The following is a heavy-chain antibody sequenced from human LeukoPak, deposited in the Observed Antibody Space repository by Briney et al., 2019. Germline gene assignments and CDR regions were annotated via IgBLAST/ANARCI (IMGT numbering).Heavy chain of an antibody. V-gene: IGHV3-74*03. J-gene: IGHJ4*02. CDR2: IDNEGNT. D-gene: IGHD6-19*01. Sequence: PGGSLRLSCAASGLCFDNCWMHWVRPAPGRGLEWVSRIDNEGNTKYADSVKGRFTISRDNAKDTLYLQINSRRAYYTAVYYCVGSIGWPAYWGQGSLVTVSS. CDR1: GLCFDNCW. CDR3: VGSIGWPAY.